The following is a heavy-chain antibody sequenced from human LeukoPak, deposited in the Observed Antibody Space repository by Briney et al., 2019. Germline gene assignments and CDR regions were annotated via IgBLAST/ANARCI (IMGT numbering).Heavy chain of an antibody. J-gene: IGHJ6*02. Sequence: ASVKVSCKASGYTFTSYDINWVRQATGQGLEWMGWMNPNSGNTGYAQEFQGRVTMTRNTSISTAYMELSSLRSEDTAVYYCARDYDFWSGYPNYGMDVWGQGTTVTVSS. D-gene: IGHD3-3*01. CDR1: GYTFTSYD. V-gene: IGHV1-8*01. CDR3: ARDYDFWSGYPNYGMDV. CDR2: MNPNSGNT.